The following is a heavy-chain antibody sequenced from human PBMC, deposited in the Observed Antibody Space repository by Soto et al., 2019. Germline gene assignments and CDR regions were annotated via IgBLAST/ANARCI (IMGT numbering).Heavy chain of an antibody. CDR3: ATGGTYYYGSGSYYNGPFDY. Sequence: ASVKVSCKVSGYTLTELSMHWVRQAPGKGLEWMGGFDPEDGETIYAQKFQGRVTMTEDTSTDTAYMELSSLRSEDTAVYYCATGGTYYYGSGSYYNGPFDYWGQGTLVTVS. J-gene: IGHJ4*02. CDR2: FDPEDGET. V-gene: IGHV1-24*01. D-gene: IGHD3-10*01. CDR1: GYTLTELS.